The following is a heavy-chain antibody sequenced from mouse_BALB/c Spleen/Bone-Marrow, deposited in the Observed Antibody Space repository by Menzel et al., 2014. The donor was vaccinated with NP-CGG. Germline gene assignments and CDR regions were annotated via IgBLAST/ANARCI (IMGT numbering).Heavy chain of an antibody. CDR3: ASPIYYDYPLFAY. J-gene: IGHJ3*01. V-gene: IGHV2-9*02. CDR2: IWAGGST. Sequence: VKLVESGPGLVAPSQSLSITCTVSGFSLTSYGVHWVRQPPGKGLEWLGVIWAGGSTNYNSALMSRLSISKDYSKSQVFLKMNSLQTDDTAMYYCASPIYYDYPLFAYWGQGTLVTVSA. D-gene: IGHD2-4*01. CDR1: GFSLTSYG.